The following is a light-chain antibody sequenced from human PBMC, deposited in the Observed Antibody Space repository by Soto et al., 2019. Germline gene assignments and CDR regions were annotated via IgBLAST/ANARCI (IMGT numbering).Light chain of an antibody. CDR2: DVS. Sequence: QSALTQPPSVSGSPGQSVTISCTGTSSDVGGYNRVSWYQQPPGKAPKLLIYDVSNRPSGGSTRFSGSMSGNTASLTISGLQAEDEADYYCTSYATGSAYVFGPGTKVTVL. V-gene: IGLV2-18*02. CDR1: SSDVGGYNR. CDR3: TSYATGSAYV. J-gene: IGLJ1*01.